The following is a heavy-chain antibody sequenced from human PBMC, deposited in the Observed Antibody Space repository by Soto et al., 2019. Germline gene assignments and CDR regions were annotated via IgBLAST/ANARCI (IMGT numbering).Heavy chain of an antibody. J-gene: IGHJ4*02. CDR2: INHSGST. V-gene: IGHV4-34*01. D-gene: IGHD3-10*01. CDR3: ARELSGELGWWFGEIYFDY. Sequence: SETLSLTCAVYGGSFSGYYWSWIRQPPGKGLEWIGEINHSGSTNYNPSLKSRVTISVDTSKNQFSLKLSSVTAADTAVYYCARELSGELGWWFGEIYFDYWGQGTLVTVSS. CDR1: GGSFSGYY.